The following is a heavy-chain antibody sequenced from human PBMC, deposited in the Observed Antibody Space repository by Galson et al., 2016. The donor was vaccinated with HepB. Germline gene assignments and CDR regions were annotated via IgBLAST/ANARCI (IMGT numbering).Heavy chain of an antibody. CDR3: AKDGRIYCSSASCPDHFHY. J-gene: IGHJ4*02. D-gene: IGHD2-2*01. CDR2: ISYDGSNK. Sequence: SLRLSCAASGFTFSSYGMHWVRQAPGKGLEWVAFISYDGSNKKYADSVKGRFTISRDNSKKTLYLQMNSLRAEDTAVYYCAKDGRIYCSSASCPDHFHYWGQVTLVTVSS. CDR1: GFTFSSYG. V-gene: IGHV3-30*18.